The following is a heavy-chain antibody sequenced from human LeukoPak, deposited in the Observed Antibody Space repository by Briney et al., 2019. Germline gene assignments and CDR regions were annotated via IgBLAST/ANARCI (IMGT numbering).Heavy chain of an antibody. CDR2: INHSGST. J-gene: IGHJ4*02. V-gene: IGHV4-34*01. CDR1: GGSFSGYY. Sequence: SETLSLTCAVYGGSFSGYYWSWIRQPPGKGLEWIGEINHSGSTNYNPSLKSRVTISVDTSKNQFSLKLSSVTAADTAVYYCARRLGSGWSAVWGYWGQGTLVTVSS. CDR3: ARRLGSGWSAVWGY. D-gene: IGHD6-19*01.